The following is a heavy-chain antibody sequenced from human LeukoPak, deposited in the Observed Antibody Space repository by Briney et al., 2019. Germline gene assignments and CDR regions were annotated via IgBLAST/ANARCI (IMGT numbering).Heavy chain of an antibody. V-gene: IGHV4-59*01. CDR3: ARDGHYDFWSGPSGWFDP. J-gene: IGHJ5*02. Sequence: SETLSLTCTVSGGSISSYYWSWIRQPPGKGLEWIGYIYYSGSTNYNPSLKSRVTISVDTSKNQFSLKLSSVTAADTAVYYCARDGHYDFWSGPSGWFDPWGQGTLVTVSS. CDR1: GGSISSYY. CDR2: IYYSGST. D-gene: IGHD3-3*01.